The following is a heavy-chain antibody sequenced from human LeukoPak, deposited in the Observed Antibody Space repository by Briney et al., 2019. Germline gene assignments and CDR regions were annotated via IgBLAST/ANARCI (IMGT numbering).Heavy chain of an antibody. CDR2: IANSADNT. Sequence: PGGSLRLSCAASGFTFRNYGLTWVRQAPGKGLEWVSSIANSADNTYYAESVKGRFTISRDNSKNTLYLRMKSLRADDTAVYYCAKGQGTTIGPFEYWGQGTLVTVSS. CDR1: GFTFRNYG. V-gene: IGHV3-23*01. D-gene: IGHD3-22*01. J-gene: IGHJ4*02. CDR3: AKGQGTTIGPFEY.